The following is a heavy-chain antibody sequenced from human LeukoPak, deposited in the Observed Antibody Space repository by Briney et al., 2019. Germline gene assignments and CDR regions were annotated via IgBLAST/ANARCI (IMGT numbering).Heavy chain of an antibody. J-gene: IGHJ4*02. V-gene: IGHV3-23*01. CDR2: IKGGGGDP. CDR3: AKGGNDFNPFYW. D-gene: IGHD2-21*02. Sequence: GGSLRLSCAAPGFTFSTYAMGWVRQAPGKGLEWVSSIKGGGGDPFYADSVKGRFTISRDNSKNTLFLQLDSLRAEDSAVYYCAKGGNDFNPFYWWGQGTLVTVSS. CDR1: GFTFSTYA.